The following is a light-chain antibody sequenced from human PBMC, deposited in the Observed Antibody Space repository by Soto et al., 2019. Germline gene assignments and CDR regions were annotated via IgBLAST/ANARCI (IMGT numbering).Light chain of an antibody. CDR3: LQSNGSCRP. J-gene: IGKJ1*01. V-gene: IGKV1-12*01. Sequence: DIQMTQSPSSVSASVGDRVTITCRASQGINSWLAWYQQKPGKAHRLLIHAASSLQSGGPSRFRGSRSGTDFTPTMCCLPPEDFATSYCLQSNGSCRPFSQGTKVDVK. CDR2: AAS. CDR1: QGINSW.